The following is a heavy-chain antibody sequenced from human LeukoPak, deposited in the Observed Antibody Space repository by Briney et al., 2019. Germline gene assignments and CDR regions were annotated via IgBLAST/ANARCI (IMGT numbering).Heavy chain of an antibody. V-gene: IGHV4-59*01. D-gene: IGHD2/OR15-2a*01. Sequence: SETLSFTCSVSGGSMKNFCWSWILQPPGKDLNWTVYMSDTGITNSNPSLKSRVTFSIDTSKDHFYLKLRSVTAADTALYFCARNRFQLSGAYWFDPWGRGTLVTVSS. J-gene: IGHJ5*02. CDR3: ARNRFQLSGAYWFDP. CDR2: MSDTGIT. CDR1: GGSMKNFC.